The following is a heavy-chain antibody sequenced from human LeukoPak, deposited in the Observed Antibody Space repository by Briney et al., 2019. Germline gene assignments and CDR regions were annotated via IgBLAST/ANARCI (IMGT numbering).Heavy chain of an antibody. V-gene: IGHV3-74*01. D-gene: IGHD5-12*01. CDR1: GFPFSGYW. J-gene: IGHJ5*02. Sequence: GGSLRLSCAASGFPFSGYWMHWVRQAPGKGLVWVSRIDDDGAGTTYADSVKGRFTISRDNAKNTLYLQMDSLRVEDTAVYYCARSASGYDAWGQGTLVTVSS. CDR3: ARSASGYDA. CDR2: IDDDGAGT.